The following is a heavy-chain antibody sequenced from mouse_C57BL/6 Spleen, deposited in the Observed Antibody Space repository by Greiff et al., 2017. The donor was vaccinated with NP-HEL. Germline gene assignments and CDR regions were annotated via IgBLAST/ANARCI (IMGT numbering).Heavy chain of an antibody. J-gene: IGHJ4*01. Sequence: EVHLVESGAELVRPGASVKLSCTASGFNIKDDYMHWVKQRPEQGLEWIGWIDPENGDTEYASKFQGKATITADTSSNTAYLQLSSLTSEDTAVYYCTTSYYYGSRGYAMDYWGQGTSVTVSS. D-gene: IGHD1-1*01. CDR2: IDPENGDT. V-gene: IGHV14-4*01. CDR3: TTSYYYGSRGYAMDY. CDR1: GFNIKDDY.